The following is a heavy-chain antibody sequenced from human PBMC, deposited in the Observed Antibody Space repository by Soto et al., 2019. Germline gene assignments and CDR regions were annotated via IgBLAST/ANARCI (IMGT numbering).Heavy chain of an antibody. Sequence: ASVKVSCKASGYTFTSYYMHWVRQAPGQGLEWMGIINPSGGSTSYAQKFQGRVTMTRDTSTSTVYMELSSVTAADTAVYYCARVDGVKWSGTYFDYWGQGTLVTVSS. CDR3: ARVDGVKWSGTYFDY. J-gene: IGHJ4*02. D-gene: IGHD3-3*01. CDR1: GYTFTSYY. CDR2: INPSGGST. V-gene: IGHV1-46*01.